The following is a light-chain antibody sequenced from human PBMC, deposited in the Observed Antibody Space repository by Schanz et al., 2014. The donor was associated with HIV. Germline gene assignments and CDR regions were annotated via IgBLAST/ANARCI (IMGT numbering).Light chain of an antibody. J-gene: IGKJ1*01. CDR2: AAS. V-gene: IGKV1D-12*01. Sequence: DIQMTQSPSSVSASVGDRVTITCRASQGISSWLAWYQQKPGKAPKLLIYAASTLQNGVPSRFSGSGFGTSFTLTISSLQPDDFGTYFCHQYESSSWTFGQGTKVEIQ. CDR1: QGISSW. CDR3: HQYESSSWT.